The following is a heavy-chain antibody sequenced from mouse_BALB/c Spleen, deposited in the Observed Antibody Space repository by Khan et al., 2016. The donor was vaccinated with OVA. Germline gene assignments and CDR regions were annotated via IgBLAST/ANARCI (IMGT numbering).Heavy chain of an antibody. J-gene: IGHJ4*01. Sequence: QIQLVQSGPELKKPGETVKISCKAFGYTFRNDGMNWVKQAPGKGLKWMGWINTYTGESTHADDFKGRFVFSLEISASTAYLQINNLKNEDTATYFWARPPYFSYVMDYWGQGTSVTVSS. CDR3: ARPPYFSYVMDY. CDR1: GYTFRNDG. CDR2: INTYTGES. D-gene: IGHD2-10*01. V-gene: IGHV9-3-1*01.